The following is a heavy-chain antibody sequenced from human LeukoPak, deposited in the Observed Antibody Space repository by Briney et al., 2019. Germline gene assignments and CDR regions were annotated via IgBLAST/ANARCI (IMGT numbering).Heavy chain of an antibody. CDR1: GFIVSSNY. Sequence: GGSLRLSCAASGFIVSSNYMSWVRQAPGKGLEWVSVIYSGGNTFYADSVKGRFTISRDNPKNTLYLQMNSLRAEDTAVYYCASLFYDQVTHAFDLWGQGTMVTVSS. V-gene: IGHV3-53*01. CDR3: ASLFYDQVTHAFDL. D-gene: IGHD2/OR15-2a*01. CDR2: IYSGGNT. J-gene: IGHJ3*01.